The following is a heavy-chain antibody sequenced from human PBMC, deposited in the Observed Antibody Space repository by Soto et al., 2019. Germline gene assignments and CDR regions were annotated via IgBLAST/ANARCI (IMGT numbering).Heavy chain of an antibody. V-gene: IGHV2-5*02. D-gene: IGHD3-9*01. CDR3: AHTGYYDLLTFDY. CDR2: IYWDDDK. CDR1: GFSLSSRKMG. Sequence: QITLKESGPTLVNPTQTLTLTCNFSGFSLSSRKMGVGWIRQPPGKALEWLALIYWDDDKRYRPSLNNRLTITKDTSKNQVLLTMTNLEPVDTATYYCAHTGYYDLLTFDYWGQGTLVTVSS. J-gene: IGHJ4*02.